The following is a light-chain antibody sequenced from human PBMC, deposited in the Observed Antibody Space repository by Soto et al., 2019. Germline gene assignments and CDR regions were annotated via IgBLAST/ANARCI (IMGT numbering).Light chain of an antibody. CDR2: GAS. CDR1: QSVSSN. CDR3: QQYNNWPPRGT. Sequence: EIVMTQSPATLSVSPGERATLSCRASQSVSSNLAWYQQIPGQAPRLLIYGASTRATGIPARFRGSGSGTDFTLPISSLQSEDFAVYYCQQYNNWPPRGTFGQGTKVEIK. V-gene: IGKV3-15*01. J-gene: IGKJ1*01.